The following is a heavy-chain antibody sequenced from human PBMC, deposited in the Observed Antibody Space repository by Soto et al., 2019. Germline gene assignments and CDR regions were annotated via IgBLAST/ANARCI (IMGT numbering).Heavy chain of an antibody. CDR2: ISGYNDNT. Sequence: QVQLKQSGPEVRKPGASVRVSCKASGYIFTNFGISWVRQAPGQGLEWMGWISGYNDNTHYAQKLQGRVSMTTDTTTGTAYMDLRSLRSDVTAIYYCVIDSSSWFYYYYGMDVWGQGTTVTVSS. D-gene: IGHD6-13*01. J-gene: IGHJ6*02. CDR3: VIDSSSWFYYYYGMDV. V-gene: IGHV1-18*01. CDR1: GYIFTNFG.